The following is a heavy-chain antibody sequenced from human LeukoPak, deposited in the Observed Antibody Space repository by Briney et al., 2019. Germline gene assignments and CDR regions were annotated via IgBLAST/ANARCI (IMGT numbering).Heavy chain of an antibody. D-gene: IGHD3-10*01. CDR2: IIPIFGTA. CDR1: GYTFTTYH. CDR3: ARGEVILWFGELSIAKTNWFDP. V-gene: IGHV1-69*06. J-gene: IGHJ5*02. Sequence: SVEVSCKASGYTFTTYHISWVRQAPGQGLEWMGGIIPIFGTANYAQKFQGRVTITADKSTSTAYMELSSLRSEDTAVYYCARGEVILWFGELSIAKTNWFDPWGQGTLVTVSS.